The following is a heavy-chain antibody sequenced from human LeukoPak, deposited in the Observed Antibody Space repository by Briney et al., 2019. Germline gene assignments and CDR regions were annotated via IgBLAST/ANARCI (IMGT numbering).Heavy chain of an antibody. J-gene: IGHJ4*02. CDR3: ARDGGFCSSTSCYAFY. V-gene: IGHV1-46*01. CDR2: INPSGGST. CDR1: GYTFTSYY. Sequence: ASVKVSCKASGYTFTSYYMHWVRQAPGQGLEWMGIINPSGGSTTYAQKFQGRVTMTRDTSTSTVSMELSSLRSEDTAVYYCARDGGFCSSTSCYAFYWGQGTLSPSPQ. D-gene: IGHD2-2*01.